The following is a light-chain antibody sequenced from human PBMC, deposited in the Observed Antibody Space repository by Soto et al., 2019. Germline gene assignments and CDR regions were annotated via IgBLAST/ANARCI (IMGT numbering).Light chain of an antibody. V-gene: IGKV3-20*01. CDR1: QSVSRY. Sequence: EIVLTQSPDTRSLSPGESARLSGRASQSVSRYLAWYQPKPGEAPSLLIYGASSRATGIPDRFSGSGSGTDFTLTISRLQPEDFAVYYCQQYGSSWTFGQGTKLDIK. CDR3: QQYGSSWT. J-gene: IGKJ1*01. CDR2: GAS.